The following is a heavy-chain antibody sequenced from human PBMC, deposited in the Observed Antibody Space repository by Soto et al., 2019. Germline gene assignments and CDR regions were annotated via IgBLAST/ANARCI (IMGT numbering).Heavy chain of an antibody. D-gene: IGHD5-18*01. Sequence: HVELVQSGADVKKPGASVTVSCKASGYTFTDYALNWVRQAPGQRLEWMGWMNAGVGNTLYSQKFQGRITITRDTSASTAYMELNSLKSEDTAIYYCARDTGYTFGSLNYWGPGTLVTVSS. V-gene: IGHV1-3*01. J-gene: IGHJ4*02. CDR2: MNAGVGNT. CDR3: ARDTGYTFGSLNY. CDR1: GYTFTDYA.